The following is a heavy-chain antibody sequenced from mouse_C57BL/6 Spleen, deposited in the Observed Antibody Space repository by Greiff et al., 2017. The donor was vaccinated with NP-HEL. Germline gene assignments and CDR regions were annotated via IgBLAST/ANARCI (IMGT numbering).Heavy chain of an antibody. CDR1: GFTFNTYA. Sequence: EVHLVESGGGLVQPKGSLKLSCAASGFTFNTYAMHWVRQAPRKGFEWVARIRSKSSNYATYYAVSVKDRFTISRDDSKSMLYLQMNNLKTEDTAMDYCVRDRVVGGGYAMDYWGQGTSVTVSS. D-gene: IGHD1-1*01. V-gene: IGHV10-3*01. CDR3: VRDRVVGGGYAMDY. J-gene: IGHJ4*01. CDR2: IRSKSSNYAT.